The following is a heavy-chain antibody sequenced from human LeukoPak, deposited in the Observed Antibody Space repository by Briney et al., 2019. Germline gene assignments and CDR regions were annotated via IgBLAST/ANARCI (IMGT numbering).Heavy chain of an antibody. CDR1: GGPISSGGYS. CDR3: AGYSYGSGVY. V-gene: IGHV4-30-2*01. D-gene: IGHD5-18*01. J-gene: IGHJ4*02. CDR2: IYHSGST. Sequence: SETLSLTCAVSGGPISSGGYSWSWIRQPPGKGLEWIGYIYHSGSTYYNPSLKSRVTISVDRSKNQFSLKLSSVTAADTAVYYCAGYSYGSGVYWGQGTLDTVSS.